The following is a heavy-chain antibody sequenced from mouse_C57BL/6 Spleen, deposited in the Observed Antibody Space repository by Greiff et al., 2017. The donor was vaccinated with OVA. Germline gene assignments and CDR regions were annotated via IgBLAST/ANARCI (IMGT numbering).Heavy chain of an antibody. V-gene: IGHV1-66*01. D-gene: IGHD2-4*01. CDR1: GYSFTSYY. Sequence: QVQLQQSGPELVKPGASVKISCKASGYSFTSYYIHWVKQRPGQGLEWIGWIYPGSGNTKYNEKFKGKATLTADTSSSTAYMQLSSLTSEDSAVYYCARSGDYEGAWFAYWGKGTLVTVSA. CDR2: IYPGSGNT. J-gene: IGHJ3*01. CDR3: ARSGDYEGAWFAY.